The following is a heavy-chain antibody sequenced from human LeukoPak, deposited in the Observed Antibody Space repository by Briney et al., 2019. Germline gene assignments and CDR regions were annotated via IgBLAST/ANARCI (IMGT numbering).Heavy chain of an antibody. CDR1: GFSFSDYW. J-gene: IGHJ6*02. D-gene: IGHD3-9*01. CDR3: AKDRDILTGHGMDV. Sequence: GGSLRLSCAVSGFSFSDYWMTWVRQAPGKGLEWVSTIGGLGESTNYADSVKGRFTISRDNSKNTLYLQMNNLRAEDTAVYYCAKDRDILTGHGMDVWGQGTTVTVSS. V-gene: IGHV3-23*01. CDR2: IGGLGEST.